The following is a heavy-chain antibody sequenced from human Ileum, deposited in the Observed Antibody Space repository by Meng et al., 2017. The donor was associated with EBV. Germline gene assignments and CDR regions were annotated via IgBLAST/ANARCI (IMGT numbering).Heavy chain of an antibody. Sequence: QVHLVQYGREVKKPGASVKVSCKTSGYIFSIHAISWLRQAPGQGLEWMGWISTYNGDTNYEQKLQDRVTITTDTSTSTAYMELRSLRSDDTAMYYCARDPSNSAGRRTYFDYWGQGTLVTVSS. V-gene: IGHV1-18*01. D-gene: IGHD3-10*01. CDR1: GYIFSIHA. J-gene: IGHJ4*02. CDR3: ARDPSNSAGRRTYFDY. CDR2: ISTYNGDT.